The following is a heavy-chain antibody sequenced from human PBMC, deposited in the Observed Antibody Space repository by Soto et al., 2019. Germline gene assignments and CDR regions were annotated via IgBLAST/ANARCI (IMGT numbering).Heavy chain of an antibody. CDR2: ISAYNGNT. CDR1: GYTFTSYG. CDR3: ARDRGSYALDY. Sequence: QVQLVQSGAEVKKPGASVKVSCKASGYTFTSYGIIWVRQAPGQGLEWMGWISAYNGNTHYAQKLQGRVTMTTDTSTSTADMEPRSLRSDDTAVYYGARDRGSYALDYWGQGTLVTVSS. V-gene: IGHV1-18*01. J-gene: IGHJ4*02. D-gene: IGHD1-26*01.